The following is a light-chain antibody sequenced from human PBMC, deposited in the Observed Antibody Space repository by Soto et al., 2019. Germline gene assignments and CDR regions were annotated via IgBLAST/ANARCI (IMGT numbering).Light chain of an antibody. CDR2: GAS. J-gene: IGKJ1*01. CDR3: QQYHTSPLT. Sequence: EIVLTQSPGTLSLSPGETATLSCRASQSVSSTYLAWYQQKPGQAPGLLLYGASNRASGIPDRFAGSGSGTDFTLTISRLEPEDFAVYYCQQYHTSPLTFGQGTKVDI. V-gene: IGKV3-20*01. CDR1: QSVSSTY.